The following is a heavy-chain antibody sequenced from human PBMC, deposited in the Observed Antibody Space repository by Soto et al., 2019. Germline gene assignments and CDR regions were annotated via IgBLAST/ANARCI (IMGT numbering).Heavy chain of an antibody. CDR1: GFPFSSYA. CDR2: ISGSGGST. J-gene: IGHJ4*02. CDR3: AKYKSPVEAPLDY. V-gene: IGHV3-23*01. D-gene: IGHD1-20*01. Sequence: PGGSLRLSCAASGFPFSSYAMSWVRQAPGKGLEWVSAISGSGGSTYYADSVKGRFTISRDNSKNTLYLQMNSLRAEDTAVYYCAKYKSPVEAPLDYWGQGTLVTVSS.